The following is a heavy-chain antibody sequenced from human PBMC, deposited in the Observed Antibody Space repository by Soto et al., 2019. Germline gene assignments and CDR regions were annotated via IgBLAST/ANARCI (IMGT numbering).Heavy chain of an antibody. D-gene: IGHD6-13*01. CDR1: GYSFTSYW. V-gene: IGHV5-10-1*01. J-gene: IGHJ4*02. CDR3: ARLVAAGNIDY. Sequence: GESLKISCKGSGYSFTSYWIGWVRQMPGKGLDWMAKIDPSDSYTVYSPSFQGHVTMSADRSISTAYLQWSSLKASDTAMYYCARLVAAGNIDYWGQGTQVTV. CDR2: IDPSDSYT.